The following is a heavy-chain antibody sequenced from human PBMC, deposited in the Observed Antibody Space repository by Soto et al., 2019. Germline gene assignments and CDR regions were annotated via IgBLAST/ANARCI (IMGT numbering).Heavy chain of an antibody. Sequence: SKTLSLTCTVSGGSISSGDYYWNWIRQPPGKGLEWIGFIYYSGNTYYNPSLKSRLTISVDTSKNQFSLKLSSVTAADTAVYYCARGGEWLVRGCIDSWGQGTLVTVSS. V-gene: IGHV4-30-4*01. CDR2: IYYSGNT. D-gene: IGHD6-19*01. CDR3: ARGGEWLVRGCIDS. CDR1: GGSISSGDYY. J-gene: IGHJ5*01.